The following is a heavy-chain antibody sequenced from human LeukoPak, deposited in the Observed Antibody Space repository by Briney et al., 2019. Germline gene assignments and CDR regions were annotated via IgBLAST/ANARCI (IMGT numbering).Heavy chain of an antibody. CDR3: AKDLIQFRGIFGIVVVALDY. J-gene: IGHJ4*02. CDR1: GFIFSDYY. D-gene: IGHD2-15*01. CDR2: IGNGGYKI. Sequence: GGSLRLSCAASGFIFSDYYMSWIRQTPGKGLECVSYIGNGGYKIYYADSVKGRFTVSRDNAQNSLYLQMNSLRVEDTAVYYCAKDLIQFRGIFGIVVVALDYWGQGTLVTVSS. V-gene: IGHV3-11*01.